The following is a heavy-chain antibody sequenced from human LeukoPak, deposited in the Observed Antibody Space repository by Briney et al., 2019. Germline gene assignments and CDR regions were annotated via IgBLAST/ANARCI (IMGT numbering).Heavy chain of an antibody. D-gene: IGHD1-26*01. CDR1: GSSISSAFS. V-gene: IGHV4-38-2*02. CDR3: ARLIEAGATGY. J-gene: IGHJ4*02. Sequence: SETLSLTCTVSGSSISSAFSWGWLRQPPGRGLEWIATIYHSGRTYYNPSLKSRVTISVDTSKNQFSLKLSSVTAADTAVYYCARLIEAGATGYWGQGTLVTVSS. CDR2: IYHSGRT.